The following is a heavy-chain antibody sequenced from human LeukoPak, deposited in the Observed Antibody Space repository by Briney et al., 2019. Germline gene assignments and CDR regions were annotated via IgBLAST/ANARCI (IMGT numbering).Heavy chain of an antibody. Sequence: SETLSLTCGVSGGSISGTNWWSWVRQPPGQGLEWIGEISLRGLTNYNPSLRSRLTMSLDESKNQVSLNLTSVTAANTAVYYCSRESGPFSPFGFWGQGTLVSVHS. D-gene: IGHD1-26*01. CDR1: GGSISGTNW. CDR2: ISLRGLT. V-gene: IGHV4-4*02. CDR3: SRESGPFSPFGF. J-gene: IGHJ4*02.